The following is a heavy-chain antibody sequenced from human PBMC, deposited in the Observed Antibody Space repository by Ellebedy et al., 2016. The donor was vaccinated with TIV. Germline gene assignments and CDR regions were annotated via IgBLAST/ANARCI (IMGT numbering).Heavy chain of an antibody. Sequence: PGGSLRLSCVASGFTLSDFWMTWVRQAPGKGLEWVANIKGYGNEEYYVDSVKGRFTISRDNAKNSLFLQMDSLRAEDTAVYYGARDPYSGRYTGEADSWGQGTLVTVSS. CDR2: IKGYGNEE. J-gene: IGHJ4*02. V-gene: IGHV3-7*01. CDR1: GFTLSDFW. D-gene: IGHD5-12*01. CDR3: ARDPYSGRYTGEADS.